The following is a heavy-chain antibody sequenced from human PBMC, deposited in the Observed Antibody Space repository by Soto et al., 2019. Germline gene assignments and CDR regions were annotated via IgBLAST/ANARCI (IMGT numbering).Heavy chain of an antibody. CDR3: ARGGIVVVPARGWFDP. J-gene: IGHJ5*02. D-gene: IGHD2-2*01. CDR2: INHSGST. Sequence: QVQLQQWGAELLKPSETLSLTCAVYGGSFSGYYWSWIRQPPGKGLEWIGEINHSGSTNYNPSLKSRVTISVDTSKNQFSLKLSSVTAADTAVYYCARGGIVVVPARGWFDPWGQGTLVTVSS. V-gene: IGHV4-34*01. CDR1: GGSFSGYY.